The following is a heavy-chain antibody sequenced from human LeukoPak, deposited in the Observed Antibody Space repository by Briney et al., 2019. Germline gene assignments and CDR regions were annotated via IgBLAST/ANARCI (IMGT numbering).Heavy chain of an antibody. J-gene: IGHJ4*02. Sequence: ASVKVSCKASGYTFTGYYMHWVRQAPGQGLEWMGWMNPNSGNTGYAQKFQGRVTITRNTSISTAYMELSSLRSEDTAVYYCAGGIADFDYWGQGTLVTVSS. CDR2: MNPNSGNT. CDR3: AGGIADFDY. D-gene: IGHD6-13*01. CDR1: GYTFTGYY. V-gene: IGHV1-8*03.